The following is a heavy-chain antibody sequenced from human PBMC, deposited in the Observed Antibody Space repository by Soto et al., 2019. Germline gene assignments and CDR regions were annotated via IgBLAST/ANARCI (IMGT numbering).Heavy chain of an antibody. D-gene: IGHD6-13*01. J-gene: IGHJ4*02. V-gene: IGHV3-11*01. CDR1: GFTFSDYY. Sequence: GGSLRLSCAASGFTFSDYYMSWIRQAPGKGLEWISYISGSGTTIYYADSVKGRFTISRDNAKNTLYLQMNSLRAEDTAVYYCAYSSTPFDYWGQGTLVTVSS. CDR3: AYSSTPFDY. CDR2: ISGSGTTI.